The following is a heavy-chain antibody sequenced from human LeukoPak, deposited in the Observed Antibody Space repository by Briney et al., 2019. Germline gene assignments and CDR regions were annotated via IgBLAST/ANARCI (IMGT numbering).Heavy chain of an antibody. D-gene: IGHD1-26*01. CDR2: IYYISNT. CDR3: ARTQSQSGSYRYYFGY. CDR1: GASVGSAGYH. Sequence: PSETLSLTCTVSGASVGSAGYHWSWIRQPPGGGLEWIGYIYYISNTNYNPSLKSRVTMSADPSKNQFSLKLNSVTAADTAVYYCARTQSQSGSYRYYFGYWGQGTLVTVPS. J-gene: IGHJ4*02. V-gene: IGHV4-61*08.